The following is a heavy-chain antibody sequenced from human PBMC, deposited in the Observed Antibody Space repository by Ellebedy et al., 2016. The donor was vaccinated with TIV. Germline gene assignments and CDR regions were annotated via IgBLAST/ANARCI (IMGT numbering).Heavy chain of an antibody. CDR1: EFTFSDYF. CDR3: ARGWRPYYYYFYAMDV. CDR2: ISTSGSTI. J-gene: IGHJ6*02. V-gene: IGHV3-11*01. Sequence: GESLKISXAASEFTFSDYFMSWIRQAPGKGLGWVSYISTSGSTIYYADSVRGRFTISRDNAKNSLYLQMNSLRAEDTAVYYCARGWRPYYYYFYAMDVWGQGTTVTVSS. D-gene: IGHD2-15*01.